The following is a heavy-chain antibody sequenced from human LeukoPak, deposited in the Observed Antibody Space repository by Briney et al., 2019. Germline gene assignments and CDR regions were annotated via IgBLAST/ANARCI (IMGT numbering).Heavy chain of an antibody. CDR1: GFTFSISA. D-gene: IGHD3-22*01. J-gene: IGHJ4*02. V-gene: IGHV3-64D*06. CDR3: VKLPYSDTSAYYVDY. Sequence: GGSPRLSCSASGFTFSISAIHWVRQAPGKGLEYVSAISSNGGSTYYAGSVKGRFTISRDNSKNTLSLQMSSLRPEDTAVYYCVKLPYSDTSAYYVDYWGQGTLVTVSS. CDR2: ISSNGGST.